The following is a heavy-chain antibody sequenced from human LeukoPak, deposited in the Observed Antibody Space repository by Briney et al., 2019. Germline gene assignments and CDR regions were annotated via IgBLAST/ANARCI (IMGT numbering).Heavy chain of an antibody. V-gene: IGHV5-51*01. CDR3: ARRVPGTFYFDY. D-gene: IGHD1-1*01. Sequence: GESLKISCKGSGYSFTTYWIAWVRQMPGKGLEWMGIIYPGDSATRYRPSFQGQVTISADKSISTAYLQWSSLKASDTAMYYCARRVPGTFYFDYWGQGTLVTVSS. J-gene: IGHJ4*02. CDR2: IYPGDSAT. CDR1: GYSFTTYW.